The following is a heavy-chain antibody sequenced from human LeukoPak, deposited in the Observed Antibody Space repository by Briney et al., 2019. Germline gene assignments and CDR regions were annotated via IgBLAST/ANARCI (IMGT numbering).Heavy chain of an antibody. CDR1: GFPFSYNG. CDR3: AKSHLPNAYSGTYYCDY. CDR2: IRYDESKK. J-gene: IGHJ4*02. Sequence: PGGSLRLSCAAAGFPFSYNGMHWVRQAPGKGLEWVAFIRYDESKKFYGDSVKGRFTISRDNSKNTLYLQMNSLRTEDTAVYYCAKSHLPNAYSGTYYCDYWGQGTLVTVSS. D-gene: IGHD1-26*01. V-gene: IGHV3-30*02.